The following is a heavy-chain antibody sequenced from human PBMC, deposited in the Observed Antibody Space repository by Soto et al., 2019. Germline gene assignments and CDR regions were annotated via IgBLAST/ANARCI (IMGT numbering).Heavy chain of an antibody. Sequence: SVKVSCKTSGDTFSSYAISWVRQAPGQGLEWMGGIIPMLGTPSYAQKFQDRVTITADKFTSTAYMELSGLRSEDTAVYYCEKEKSRYDRSGYYRTDSWGQGTLVTVSS. J-gene: IGHJ4*02. V-gene: IGHV1-69*10. CDR1: GDTFSSYA. CDR3: EKEKSRYDRSGYYRTDS. CDR2: IIPMLGTP. D-gene: IGHD3-22*01.